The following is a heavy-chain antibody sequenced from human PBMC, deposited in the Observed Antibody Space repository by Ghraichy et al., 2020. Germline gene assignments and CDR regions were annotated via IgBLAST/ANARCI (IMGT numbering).Heavy chain of an antibody. D-gene: IGHD3-16*02. V-gene: IGHV3-48*02. CDR2: ISKRSNTV. J-gene: IGHJ5*02. CDR1: GFAFSTYS. CDR3: AKDRDDNLASYSYTWHT. Sequence: GGSLRLSCAASGFAFSTYSMNWVRQAPGKGLEWISYISKRSNTVYYADSVKGRFTISRDNAKKSLFLQMNSLRDENTAVYYCAKDRDDNLASYSYTWHTWGQATLVTVSS.